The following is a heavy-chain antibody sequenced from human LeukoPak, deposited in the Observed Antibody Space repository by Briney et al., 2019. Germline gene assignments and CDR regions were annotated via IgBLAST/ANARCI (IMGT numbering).Heavy chain of an antibody. J-gene: IGHJ3*02. V-gene: IGHV1-24*01. D-gene: IGHD2-2*01. CDR3: ATVRTYAGDAFDI. CDR2: FEPEDGET. Sequence: ASVKVSCKVSGYTLTELSMHWVRQAPGKGLEWMGGFEPEDGETIYAQKFQGRVTMTEDTSTDTAYMELSSLRTEDTAVYYCATVRTYAGDAFDIWGQGTMVTVSS. CDR1: GYTLTELS.